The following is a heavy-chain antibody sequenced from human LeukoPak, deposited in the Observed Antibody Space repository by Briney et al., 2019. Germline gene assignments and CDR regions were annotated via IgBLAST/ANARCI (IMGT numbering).Heavy chain of an antibody. J-gene: IGHJ4*02. Sequence: PGGAPRLSSAASRFTFSTYVMSWVRQAPRKGLEWVSALSGSGGSTFYADSLKGRFTISRDNSNNTLYLQMNSLRAEDTAVYYCAKGRTPDYWGQGTLVTVSS. D-gene: IGHD2-15*01. CDR3: AKGRTPDY. CDR2: LSGSGGST. V-gene: IGHV3-23*01. CDR1: RFTFSTYV.